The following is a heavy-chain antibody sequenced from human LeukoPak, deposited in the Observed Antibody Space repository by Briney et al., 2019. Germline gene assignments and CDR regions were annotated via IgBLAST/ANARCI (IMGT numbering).Heavy chain of an antibody. CDR2: ISFDGTNK. D-gene: IGHD4-17*01. V-gene: IGHV3-30*04. J-gene: IGHJ4*02. CDR3: ATDYGDYEPIDY. CDR1: GVTLSNYA. Sequence: GGSLGLSCTASGVTLSNYAMHWVRRPPGRGLEWVAVISFDGTNKYYGDSVEGRFSVSRDNSKNTLYLQMDSLRPDDTAIYYCATDYGDYEPIDYWGQGTLVTVSS.